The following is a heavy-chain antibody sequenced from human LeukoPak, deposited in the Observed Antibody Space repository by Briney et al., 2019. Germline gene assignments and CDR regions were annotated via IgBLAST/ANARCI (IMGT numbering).Heavy chain of an antibody. D-gene: IGHD4-17*01. J-gene: IGHJ6*02. CDR2: NYYSGRA. V-gene: IGHV4-31*03. CDR3: ARDVPMAVTTKPNYYYGMDV. Sequence: SQTLSLTCTVSGGSMSCGGYYWSWIRQHPGKGLEGIGYNYYSGRAYYNPSLKSRVTISVDTSKNQFSLKLSSVTAADTAVYYCARDVPMAVTTKPNYYYGMDVWGQGTTVTVSS. CDR1: GGSMSCGGYY.